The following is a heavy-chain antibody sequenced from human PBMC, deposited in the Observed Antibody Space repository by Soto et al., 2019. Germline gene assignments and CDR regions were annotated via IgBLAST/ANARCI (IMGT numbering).Heavy chain of an antibody. J-gene: IGHJ4*02. D-gene: IGHD3-22*01. V-gene: IGHV3-43D*04. CDR2: TNSDGTDS. CDR3: AKSLYYYDSSPLDH. CDR1: GFDFEDYA. Sequence: LRLSCAAAGFDFEDYAMHWVRQVPGKGLEWVSLTNSDGTDSYYVDSVKGRFTISRDNAKTTLYLQMDRLRPEDTALYFCAKSLYYYDSSPLDHWGQGTLVTVSS.